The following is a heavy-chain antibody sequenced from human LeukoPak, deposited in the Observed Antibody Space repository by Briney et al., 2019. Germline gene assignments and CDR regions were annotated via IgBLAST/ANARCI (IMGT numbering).Heavy chain of an antibody. CDR3: AKALGVTYYYYMDV. V-gene: IGHV3-33*06. Sequence: GRTLRLSCAASGFTFSSYGMHWVRQAPGKGRVWVAVIWYDGSNECYADSVKGPFTNSRDNSKNTLYLEMHSLRAEDTAVYFCAKALGVTYYYYMDVWGKGATVTVSS. J-gene: IGHJ6*03. D-gene: IGHD3-16*01. CDR2: IWYDGSNE. CDR1: GFTFSSYG.